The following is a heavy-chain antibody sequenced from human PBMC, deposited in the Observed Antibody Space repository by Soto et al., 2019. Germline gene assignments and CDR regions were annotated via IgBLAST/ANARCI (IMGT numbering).Heavy chain of an antibody. J-gene: IGHJ4*02. Sequence: SETLSLTCAVYGGSFSGYYWSWIRQPPGKGLEWIGEINHSGGTNYNPSLKSRVTISLDTSKNQFSLKLSSVTAADTAVYYCSRTYSSSRSSFYYWGQGTLVPVSS. V-gene: IGHV4-34*01. CDR2: INHSGGT. D-gene: IGHD6-13*01. CDR3: SRTYSSSRSSFYY. CDR1: GGSFSGYY.